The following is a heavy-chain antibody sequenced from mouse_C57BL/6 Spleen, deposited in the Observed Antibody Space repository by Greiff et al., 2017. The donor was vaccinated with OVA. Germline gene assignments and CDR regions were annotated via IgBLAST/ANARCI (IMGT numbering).Heavy chain of an antibody. D-gene: IGHD1-3*01. Sequence: QVQLQQSGAELVKPGASVKISCKASGYAFSSYWMNWVKQRPGKGLEWIGQIYPGDGDTNYNGKFKGKATLTADKSSSTAYMQLSSLTSEDSAVYFCARGVAQSPFDYWGQGTTLTVSS. CDR2: IYPGDGDT. CDR1: GYAFSSYW. V-gene: IGHV1-80*01. CDR3: ARGVAQSPFDY. J-gene: IGHJ2*01.